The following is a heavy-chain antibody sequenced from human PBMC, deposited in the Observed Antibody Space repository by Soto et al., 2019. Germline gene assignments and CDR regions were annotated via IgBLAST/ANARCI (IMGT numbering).Heavy chain of an antibody. CDR1: GFSLSTSGVG. D-gene: IGHD4-17*01. J-gene: IGHJ3*02. CDR2: IYWVDDK. CDR3: AHSPDGDYSDDAFDI. Sequence: GSGPTLVNPTQTLTLTCTFSGFSLSTSGVGVGWIRQPPGKALEWLALIYWVDDKRYSPSLKSRLTITKDTSKNQVVLTITYMYPVYTATYFFAHSPDGDYSDDAFDIWGQGTMVTVSS. V-gene: IGHV2-5*02.